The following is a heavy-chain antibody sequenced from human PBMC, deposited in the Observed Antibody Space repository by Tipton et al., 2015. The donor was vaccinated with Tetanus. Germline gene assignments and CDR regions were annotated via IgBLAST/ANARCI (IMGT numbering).Heavy chain of an antibody. CDR3: AREADCSGGSCFSGGVDN. J-gene: IGHJ4*02. CDR2: SWYDGTDK. Sequence: SLRLSCAASGFIFSSYGIHWVRQAPGKGLEWVAVSWYDGTDKYYADSVKGRFTISRDNSKNTLYLQMNSLRAEDKAVYYCAREADCSGGSCFSGGVDNRGQGTQVTVSS. D-gene: IGHD2-15*01. V-gene: IGHV3-33*01. CDR1: GFIFSSYG.